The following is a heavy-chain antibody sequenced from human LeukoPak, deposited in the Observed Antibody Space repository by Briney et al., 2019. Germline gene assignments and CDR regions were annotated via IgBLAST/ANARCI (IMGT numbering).Heavy chain of an antibody. J-gene: IGHJ4*02. CDR1: GGSISSGDYY. CDR3: ASAAVSCFDY. CDR2: IYYSGST. V-gene: IGHV4-30-4*01. Sequence: SETLSLICTVSGGSISSGDYYWSWIRQPPGKGLEWIGYIYYSGSTYYNPSLKSRVSISVDSSKNQFSLKLSSVTAADTAVYYCASAAVSCFDYWGQGTLVTVSS. D-gene: IGHD6-13*01.